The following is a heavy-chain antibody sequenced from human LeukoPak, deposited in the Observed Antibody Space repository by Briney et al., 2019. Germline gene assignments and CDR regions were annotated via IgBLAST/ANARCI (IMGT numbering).Heavy chain of an antibody. D-gene: IGHD1-1*01. J-gene: IGHJ4*02. CDR1: GYTYTGHY. CDR2: INPSGGGT. CDR3: AREAPAGTTSFDY. V-gene: IGHV1-46*01. Sequence: GASVKVSCKASGYTYTGHYMHWVRQAPGQGLEWMGIINPSGGGTSYAQKFQGRITMTRDTSTSTLYMDLNSLRSEDTAVYYCAREAPAGTTSFDYWGQGTLVTVSS.